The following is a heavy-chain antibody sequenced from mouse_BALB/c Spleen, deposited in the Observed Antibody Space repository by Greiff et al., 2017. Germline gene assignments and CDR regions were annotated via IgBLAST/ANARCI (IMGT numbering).Heavy chain of an antibody. J-gene: IGHJ2*01. CDR2: IDPANGNT. Sequence: EVKVVESGAELVKPGASVKLSCTASGFNIKDTYMHWVKQRPEQGLEWIGRIDPANGNTKYDPKFQGKATITADTSSNTAYLQLSSLTSEDTAVYYCALLRGYWGQGTTLTVSS. CDR1: GFNIKDTY. CDR3: ALLRGY. V-gene: IGHV14-3*02. D-gene: IGHD3-2*02.